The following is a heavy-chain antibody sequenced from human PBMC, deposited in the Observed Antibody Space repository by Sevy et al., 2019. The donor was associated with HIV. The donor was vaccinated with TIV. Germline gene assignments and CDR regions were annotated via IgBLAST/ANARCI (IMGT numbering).Heavy chain of an antibody. V-gene: IGHV4-59*01. D-gene: IGHD6-6*01. Sequence: SETLSLTCNVSGVSITRSYWNWIRQTPGKGLEWIAFVYYTGKTNYNPSLKSRVTVSLDTSKSQLSLKLSSVTAADTAVYYCARGGAGRQFDYYYYMDVWGKGTTVTVS. CDR2: VYYTGKT. CDR1: GVSITRSY. CDR3: ARGGAGRQFDYYYYMDV. J-gene: IGHJ6*03.